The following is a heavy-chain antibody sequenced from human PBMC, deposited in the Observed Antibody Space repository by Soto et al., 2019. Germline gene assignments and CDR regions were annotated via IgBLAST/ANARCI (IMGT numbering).Heavy chain of an antibody. J-gene: IGHJ4*02. Sequence: ESGGGLVQPGRSLRLSCAASGFTFDDYAMHWVRQAPGKGLEWVSGISWNSGSIGYADSVKGRFTISRDNAKNSLYLQMNSLRAEDTALYYCAPSSGGWWGQGTLVTVSS. CDR2: ISWNSGSI. V-gene: IGHV3-9*01. CDR1: GFTFDDYA. CDR3: APSSGGW. D-gene: IGHD2-15*01.